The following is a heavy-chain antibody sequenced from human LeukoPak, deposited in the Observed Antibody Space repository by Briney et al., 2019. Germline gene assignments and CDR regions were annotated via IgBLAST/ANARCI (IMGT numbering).Heavy chain of an antibody. Sequence: PGGSLRLSCAASGCTFSSYAMSWIRQAPGKGLEWVSAISGSGGSTYYADSVKGRFTISRDNSKNTPYLQMNSLRAEDTAVYYCARDIVVVPAAGFDPWGQGTLVTVSS. CDR2: ISGSGGST. V-gene: IGHV3-23*01. D-gene: IGHD2-2*01. CDR3: ARDIVVVPAAGFDP. CDR1: GCTFSSYA. J-gene: IGHJ5*02.